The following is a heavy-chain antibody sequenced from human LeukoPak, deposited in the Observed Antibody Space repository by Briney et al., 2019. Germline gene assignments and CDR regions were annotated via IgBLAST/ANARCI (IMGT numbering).Heavy chain of an antibody. D-gene: IGHD6-13*01. V-gene: IGHV3-48*03. CDR3: ARDRAAADP. CDR2: ISSSGSTL. CDR1: GFTFSSYE. Sequence: GGSLRLSCAASGFTFSSYEMNWVRQAPGKGLEWVSYISSSGSTLYYADSVKGRFTISRDDSKNTLSLQMDSLSAEDTAVYYCARDRAAADPWGQGTLVTVSS. J-gene: IGHJ5*02.